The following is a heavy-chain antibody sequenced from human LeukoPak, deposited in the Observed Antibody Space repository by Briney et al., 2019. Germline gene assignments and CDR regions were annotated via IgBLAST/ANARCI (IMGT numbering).Heavy chain of an antibody. J-gene: IGHJ1*01. V-gene: IGHV2-5*01. CDR2: IYWNDNK. Sequence: SGPTLVNPTQTLTLTCTFSGFSLSRNTVGVGWIRQPPGRALEWLASIYWNDNKRYRPSLGDRVTITKDTSKNQVVLTMTNMDPVDTATYYCAHRGVVREKYFLHWGQGTLVTVS. CDR1: GFSLSRNTVG. D-gene: IGHD3-10*01. CDR3: AHRGVVREKYFLH.